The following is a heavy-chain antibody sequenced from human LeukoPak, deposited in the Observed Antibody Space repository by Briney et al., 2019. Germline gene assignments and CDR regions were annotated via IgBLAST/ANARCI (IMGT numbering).Heavy chain of an antibody. D-gene: IGHD4-23*01. CDR3: SAYGRNSEYFVS. Sequence: PSETLSLTCTVSGGSITSTYWSWIRQPPGGGLEWIGYVYYSGSTSYNPSLQSRLTMSADAFRNRLSLKLASVTAADTAVYYCSAYGRNSEYFVSWGQGTRVTVSS. J-gene: IGHJ4*02. CDR2: VYYSGST. CDR1: GGSITSTY. V-gene: IGHV4-59*01.